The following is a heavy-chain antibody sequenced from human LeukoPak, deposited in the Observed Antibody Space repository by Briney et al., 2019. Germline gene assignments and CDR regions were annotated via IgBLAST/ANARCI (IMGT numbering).Heavy chain of an antibody. CDR3: ARGGTTVTPKNFDY. Sequence: GGSLRLSCVGSGFTFSSYWMSWVRQAPGKGLEWVANIKQDGSQKHYVDSVKGRFTISRDNANNSLNLQMNSLRAEDTAVYYCARGGTTVTPKNFDYWGQGTLVTVSS. V-gene: IGHV3-7*01. CDR2: IKQDGSQK. J-gene: IGHJ4*02. D-gene: IGHD4-17*01. CDR1: GFTFSSYW.